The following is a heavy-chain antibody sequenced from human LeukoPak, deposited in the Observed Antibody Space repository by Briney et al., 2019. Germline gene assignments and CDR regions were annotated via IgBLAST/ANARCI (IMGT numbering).Heavy chain of an antibody. J-gene: IGHJ4*02. CDR3: ARNPYYYDSSSYFHFDY. D-gene: IGHD3-22*01. CDR2: IIPIFGTA. Sequence: ASVKVSCKASGGTFSSYAISWVRQAPGQGLEWMGRIIPIFGTANYAQKFQGRVTITTDESTSTAYMELSSLRSEDTAVYYCARNPYYYDSSSYFHFDYWGQGTLVTVSS. V-gene: IGHV1-69*05. CDR1: GGTFSSYA.